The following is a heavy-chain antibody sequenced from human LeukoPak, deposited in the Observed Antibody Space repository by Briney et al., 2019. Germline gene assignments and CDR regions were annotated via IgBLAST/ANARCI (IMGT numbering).Heavy chain of an antibody. V-gene: IGHV4-34*01. CDR1: GGSFSGYY. CDR2: INHSGGT. CDR3: ARGRTAAAVRCWFDP. J-gene: IGHJ5*02. D-gene: IGHD6-13*01. Sequence: PSETLSLTCAVYGGSFSGYYWSWIRQPPGKGLEWIGEINHSGGTNYNPSLKSRVTISVDTSKNQFSLKLSSVTAADTAVYYCARGRTAAAVRCWFDPWGQGTLVTVSS.